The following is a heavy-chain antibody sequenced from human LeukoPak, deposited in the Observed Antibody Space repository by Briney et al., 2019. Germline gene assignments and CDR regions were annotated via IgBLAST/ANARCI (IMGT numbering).Heavy chain of an antibody. V-gene: IGHV1-69-2*01. J-gene: IGHJ4*02. D-gene: IGHD1-26*01. Sequence: ASVKVSCKVSGYTFTDYYMHWVQQAPGKGLEWMGLVDPEDGETIYAEKFQGRVTITADTSTDTAYMELSSLRSEDTAVYYRATGGGGELPYQPVYWGQGTLVTVSS. CDR1: GYTFTDYY. CDR2: VDPEDGET. CDR3: ATGGGGELPYQPVY.